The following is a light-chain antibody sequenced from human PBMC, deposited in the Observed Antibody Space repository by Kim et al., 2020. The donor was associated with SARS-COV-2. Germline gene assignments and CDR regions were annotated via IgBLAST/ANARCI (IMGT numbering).Light chain of an antibody. CDR3: QQYKSYPWT. Sequence: ASVGDRVTITCRASQSISTGLAWYQQKPGKVPKFLIYDASNLESGVPSRFSGSGSRTEFTLTIDSLQPDDFATYYCQQYKSYPWTVGQGTKVDIK. CDR2: DAS. V-gene: IGKV1-5*01. CDR1: QSISTG. J-gene: IGKJ1*01.